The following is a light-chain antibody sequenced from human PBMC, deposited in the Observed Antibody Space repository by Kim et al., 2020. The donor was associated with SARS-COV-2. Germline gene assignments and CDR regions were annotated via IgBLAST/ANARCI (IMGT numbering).Light chain of an antibody. Sequence: FMLTQPHSVSESPGTTVTISCTRSSGSIASYFVQWYQQRPGSSPTTVIYEDNQRPSGVPDRFSGSIDSSSNSASLTISGLKTEDEADYYCQSYDSSNQVFGGGTQLTVL. CDR1: SGSIASYF. CDR2: EDN. V-gene: IGLV6-57*01. CDR3: QSYDSSNQV. J-gene: IGLJ3*02.